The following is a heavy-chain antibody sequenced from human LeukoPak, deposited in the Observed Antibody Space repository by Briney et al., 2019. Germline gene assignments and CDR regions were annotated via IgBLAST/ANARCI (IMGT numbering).Heavy chain of an antibody. Sequence: GGSLRLSCVASGFTFSSYWMHWVRQDPRKGLVWVSRISGDGRNINYADSVRGRFTISRDNAKNTLYLQMNTLRVEDTAVYYCARGDPLGNYWGQGTLVTVSS. CDR3: ARGDPLGNY. J-gene: IGHJ4*02. D-gene: IGHD7-27*01. V-gene: IGHV3-74*01. CDR1: GFTFSSYW. CDR2: ISGDGRNI.